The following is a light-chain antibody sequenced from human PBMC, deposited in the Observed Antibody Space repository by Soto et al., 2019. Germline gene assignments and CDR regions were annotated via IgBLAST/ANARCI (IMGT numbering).Light chain of an antibody. CDR3: QQANSFPFT. J-gene: IGKJ3*01. Sequence: DIPMTQSPSSVSASVGDRVTITCRASQAISSWLAWYQQKPGKAPKLLIYASSNFHSGVPSRFSGSGSETEFTLTISSLQPEDSATYYCQQANSFPFTFGPGTKVDIK. V-gene: IGKV1-12*01. CDR1: QAISSW. CDR2: ASS.